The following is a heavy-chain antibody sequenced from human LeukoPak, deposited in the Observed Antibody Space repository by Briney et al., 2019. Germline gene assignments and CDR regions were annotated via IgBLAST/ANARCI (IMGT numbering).Heavy chain of an antibody. J-gene: IGHJ4*02. Sequence: GASVKVSCKASGYTFTGYYMHWVRQAPGQGLEWMGWINPNSGGTNYAQKFQGRVTMTRDTSISTAYMELSRLRSDDTAVYYCAGEADVLRYFDWLLYPDYWGQGTLVTVSS. CDR3: AGEADVLRYFDWLLYPDY. D-gene: IGHD3-9*01. V-gene: IGHV1-2*02. CDR2: INPNSGGT. CDR1: GYTFTGYY.